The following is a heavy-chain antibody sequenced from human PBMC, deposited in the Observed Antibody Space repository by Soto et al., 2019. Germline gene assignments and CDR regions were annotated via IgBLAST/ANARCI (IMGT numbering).Heavy chain of an antibody. CDR3: ARAVAVAADFDY. CDR1: GYAYTGYA. CDR2: INAGNGNT. V-gene: IGHV1-3*01. J-gene: IGHJ4*02. Sequence: ASVKVSCKASGYAYTGYAMHWVRQAPGQRLEWMGWINAGNGNTKYSQKFQGRVTITRDTSASAAYMELSSLSSEDTAVYYCARAVAVAADFDYWGQGTLVTVSS. D-gene: IGHD6-19*01.